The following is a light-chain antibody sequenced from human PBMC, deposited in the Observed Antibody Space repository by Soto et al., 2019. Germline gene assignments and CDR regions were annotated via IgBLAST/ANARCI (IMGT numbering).Light chain of an antibody. CDR1: QSVNNN. CDR2: GAS. CDR3: QQYNNLPPDT. Sequence: EIILTQSPASLSVSPGGRATLSCRASQSVNNNLAWYQQKPGQAPRLLIYGASTRATGIPGRFRGSGSGTEFTLTITSLQSEDFAVYFCQQYNNLPPDTFGQGTKLEIK. J-gene: IGKJ2*01. V-gene: IGKV3-15*01.